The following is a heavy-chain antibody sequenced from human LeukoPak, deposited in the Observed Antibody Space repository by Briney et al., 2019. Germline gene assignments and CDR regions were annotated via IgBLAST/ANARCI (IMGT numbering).Heavy chain of an antibody. CDR1: GFTFNTYT. Sequence: PGGSLRLSCAASGFTFNTYTMNWVRQAPGKGLEWVSSISSSSSYIYYADSVKGRFTISRDNAKNSLYLQMNSLRAEDTAVYYCAKDRYSGSYYFDYWGQGTLVTVSS. J-gene: IGHJ4*02. CDR3: AKDRYSGSYYFDY. CDR2: ISSSSSYI. D-gene: IGHD1-26*01. V-gene: IGHV3-21*01.